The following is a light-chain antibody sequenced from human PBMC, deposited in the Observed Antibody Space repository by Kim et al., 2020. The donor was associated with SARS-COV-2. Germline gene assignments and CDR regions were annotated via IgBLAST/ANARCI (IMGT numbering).Light chain of an antibody. CDR1: QSLVFSDGKTY. J-gene: IGKJ4*01. CDR2: KVS. Sequence: DVLMTQSPLSLPVTLGQPASISCRSNQSLVFSDGKTYLNWFHQRPGQSPRRLVYKVSNRDSGVPDRFSGSGSGTDFTLKISRVEAEDVGVYYCMYGTHWPPSFTFGGGTKVDIK. V-gene: IGKV2-30*01. CDR3: MYGTHWPPSFT.